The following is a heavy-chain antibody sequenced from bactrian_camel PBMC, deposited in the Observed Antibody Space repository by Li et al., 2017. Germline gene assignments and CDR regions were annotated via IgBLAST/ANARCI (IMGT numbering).Heavy chain of an antibody. CDR3: AGIRSDGYWAIAD. D-gene: IGHD2*01. CDR2: IAFSGIQA. CDR1: GYTYSRNC. J-gene: IGHJ4*01. Sequence: VQLVESGGGSVQAGGSLRLSCAVSGYTYSRNCLAWFRQVPGKEREGVAAIAFSGIQAYYHDSVKGRFTISQDKARKTVYLQLNSLKTEDTARYYCAGIRSDGYWAIADWGQGTQVTVS. V-gene: IGHV3-3*01.